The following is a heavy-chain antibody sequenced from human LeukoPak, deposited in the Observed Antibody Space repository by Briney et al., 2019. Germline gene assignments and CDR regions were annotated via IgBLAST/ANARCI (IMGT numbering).Heavy chain of an antibody. J-gene: IGHJ4*02. CDR3: AREGEAASSGWYAGY. Sequence: PGGSLRLSCAASGFTFSSYWMHWVRQAPGKGLVWVSRINSGGSSTSYADSVKGRFTISRDNAKNTLYLQMNSLRAEDTAVYYCAREGEAASSGWYAGYWGQGTLVTVSS. CDR2: INSGGSST. V-gene: IGHV3-74*01. CDR1: GFTFSSYW. D-gene: IGHD6-19*01.